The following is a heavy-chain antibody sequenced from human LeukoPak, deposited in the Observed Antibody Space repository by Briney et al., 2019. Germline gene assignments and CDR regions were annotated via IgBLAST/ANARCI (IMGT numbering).Heavy chain of an antibody. V-gene: IGHV1-8*01. CDR3: ARGQKRSTYYDFWSGYYPPLCFDY. Sequence: ASVKVSCKASGYTFTSYDINWVRQATGQGLEWMGWMNPNSGNTGYAQKFQGRVTMTRNTSISTAYMELSSLRSEDTAVYYCARGQKRSTYYDFWSGYYPPLCFDYWGQGTLVTVSS. CDR1: GYTFTSYD. D-gene: IGHD3-3*01. J-gene: IGHJ4*02. CDR2: MNPNSGNT.